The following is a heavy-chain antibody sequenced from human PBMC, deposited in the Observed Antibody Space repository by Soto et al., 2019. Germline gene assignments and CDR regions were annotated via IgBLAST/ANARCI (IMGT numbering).Heavy chain of an antibody. CDR2: IYWDDDK. D-gene: IGHD6-13*01. J-gene: IGHJ5*02. V-gene: IGHV2-5*02. CDR1: GFSLSTSGVG. Sequence: QITLKESGPTLVKPTQTLTLTCTFSGFSLSTSGVGVGWIRQPPGQALEWLALIYWDDDKRYSPSLKSRLTITKDTFKNQVVLTMTNMDPVDTATYYCAHRRIAAATDWFDPWGQGTLVTVSS. CDR3: AHRRIAAATDWFDP.